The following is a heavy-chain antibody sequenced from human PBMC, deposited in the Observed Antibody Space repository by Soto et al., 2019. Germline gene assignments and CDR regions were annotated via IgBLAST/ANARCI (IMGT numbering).Heavy chain of an antibody. Sequence: EVQLLESGGGLVQPGGSLRLSCAASGFTLGTYVMTWVLQAPGKGLEWVSAISGSGGSTNYADPVKGRFTISRDNTKNTLYLQMNSLRVEDTAVYYCAKDRKGSYCSGGTCYSFDYWGQGTLVTVPS. CDR1: GFTLGTYV. V-gene: IGHV3-23*01. D-gene: IGHD2-15*01. CDR2: ISGSGGST. J-gene: IGHJ4*02. CDR3: AKDRKGSYCSGGTCYSFDY.